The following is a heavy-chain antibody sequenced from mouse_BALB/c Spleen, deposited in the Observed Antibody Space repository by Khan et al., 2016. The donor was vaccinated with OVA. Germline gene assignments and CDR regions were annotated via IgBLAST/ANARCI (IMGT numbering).Heavy chain of an antibody. Sequence: EVQLLETGGGLVQPGGSRGLSCEGSGFTFSGFWMSWVRQTPGKTLEWIGDINSDGSAINYAPSITDRFTIFRDNDKRTLYLQMSNVRSEDTATYFCKRYGNYWYFDVWGAGTTVTVSS. V-gene: IGHV11-2*02. CDR2: INSDGSAI. CDR1: GFTFSGFW. J-gene: IGHJ1*01. CDR3: KRYGNYWYFDV. D-gene: IGHD2-1*01.